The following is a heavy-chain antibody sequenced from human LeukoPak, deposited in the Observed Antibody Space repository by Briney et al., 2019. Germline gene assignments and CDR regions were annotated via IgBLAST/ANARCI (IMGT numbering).Heavy chain of an antibody. J-gene: IGHJ4*02. V-gene: IGHV3-23*01. CDR1: GFTFSSYA. D-gene: IGHD3-22*01. Sequence: GGSLRLSCAASGFTFSSYAMSWVRQAPGKGLEWVSAISGSGGSTYYADSVKGRFTISRDNSKSTLYLQMNRLRAEDTAVYYCAKGVTMIVVVIPGPDYWGQGTLVTVSS. CDR3: AKGVTMIVVVIPGPDY. CDR2: ISGSGGST.